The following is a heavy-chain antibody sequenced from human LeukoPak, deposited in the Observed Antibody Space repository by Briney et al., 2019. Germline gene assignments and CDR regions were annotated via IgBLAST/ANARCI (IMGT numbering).Heavy chain of an antibody. Sequence: SETLSLTCTVSGGSISNYYWSWIRQPPGKGLEWIGYIYYSGITNYNPSLKSRVTISVDTSKNQFSLKLSSVTAADTAVYYCARKSSGYYSKYYFDYWGQGTLVTVSS. D-gene: IGHD3-22*01. CDR3: ARKSSGYYSKYYFDY. CDR1: GGSISNYY. CDR2: IYYSGIT. J-gene: IGHJ4*02. V-gene: IGHV4-59*01.